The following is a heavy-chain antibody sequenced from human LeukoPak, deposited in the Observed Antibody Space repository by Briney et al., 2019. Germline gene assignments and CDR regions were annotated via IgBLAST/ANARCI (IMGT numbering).Heavy chain of an antibody. Sequence: PGGSLRLSCAASGFTFSSYAMSWVRQAPGKGLEWVSAISGSGGSTYYADSVKGRCPISRDNSKNTLYLQMNSLRAEDTAVYYCAKDRVSVYYYDSSGYYYFDYWGQGTLVTVSS. J-gene: IGHJ4*02. CDR3: AKDRVSVYYYDSSGYYYFDY. CDR2: ISGSGGST. D-gene: IGHD3-22*01. CDR1: GFTFSSYA. V-gene: IGHV3-23*01.